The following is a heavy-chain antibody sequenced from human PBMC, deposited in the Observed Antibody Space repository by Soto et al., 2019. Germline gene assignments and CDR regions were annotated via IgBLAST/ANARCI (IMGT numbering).Heavy chain of an antibody. J-gene: IGHJ4*02. CDR1: GGSISSSSYY. V-gene: IGHV4-39*01. D-gene: IGHD3-3*01. Sequence: PSESLSVTCTVSGGSISSSSYYWGWLRPPPGKGLEWIGSIYYIGSTYYNASLKSRVTISVDTSKNQFSLKLSSVTAADTAVYYCARQTIFGVVPMSYFDYWGQGTLVTVSS. CDR3: ARQTIFGVVPMSYFDY. CDR2: IYYIGST.